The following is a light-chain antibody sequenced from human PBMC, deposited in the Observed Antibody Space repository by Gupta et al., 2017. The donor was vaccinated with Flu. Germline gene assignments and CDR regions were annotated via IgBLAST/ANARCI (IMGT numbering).Light chain of an antibody. Sequence: EIVLRQSPAPRSLSPGERATLSCRASQSVSSNYLAWYQQKPGQAPRLLIYGASSRVTDIPDRFSGSGSGTDFTLSISRLDPEDFAVYYCQQYGGSPLTFGHGTRLEI. V-gene: IGKV3-20*01. CDR2: GAS. J-gene: IGKJ5*01. CDR3: QQYGGSPLT. CDR1: QSVSSNY.